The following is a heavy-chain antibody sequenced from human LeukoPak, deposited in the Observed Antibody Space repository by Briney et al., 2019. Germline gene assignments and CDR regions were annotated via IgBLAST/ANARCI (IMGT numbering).Heavy chain of an antibody. CDR2: IYPSDSDI. Sequence: GESLQISCQGSGYRFTNYWIGWVRQMPGKGLEWMGIIYPSDSDIRYSPSFQGQVTISADRSISTAYLQWSSLKASDTAMYYCAKLSIPSAVDYWGQGTLVTVSS. J-gene: IGHJ4*02. CDR1: GYRFTNYW. CDR3: AKLSIPSAVDY. D-gene: IGHD6-6*01. V-gene: IGHV5-51*01.